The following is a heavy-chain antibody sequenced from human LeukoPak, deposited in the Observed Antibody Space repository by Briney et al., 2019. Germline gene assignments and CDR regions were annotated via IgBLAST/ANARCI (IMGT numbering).Heavy chain of an antibody. V-gene: IGHV3-11*04. CDR3: ARGYYDPTDYFYGMDV. Sequence: PGGSLRLSCAASGFTFSDSYMSWIRQAPGKGLEWVSYISSSGSTIYYADSVKGRFTISRDNAKNSLDLQMNSLRADDTAVYYCARGYYDPTDYFYGMDVWGQGTTVTVS. J-gene: IGHJ6*02. D-gene: IGHD3-22*01. CDR1: GFTFSDSY. CDR2: ISSSGSTI.